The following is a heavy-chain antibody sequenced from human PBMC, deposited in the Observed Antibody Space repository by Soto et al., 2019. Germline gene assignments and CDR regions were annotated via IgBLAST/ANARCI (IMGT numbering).Heavy chain of an antibody. CDR2: ISAYNGNT. CDR3: ARDRGVAPPVAGNTHYYYYMDV. CDR1: GYSFTNYG. V-gene: IGHV1-18*01. D-gene: IGHD6-19*01. Sequence: QDQLVQSGVEVKKPGASVKVSCKASGYSFTNYGITWVRQAPGQGFEWMGWISAYNGNTNYAQKFQGRVTLTTDASASTAYLEVRSLSSDDTAVYYCARDRGVAPPVAGNTHYYYYMDVWGKGTTVTVSS. J-gene: IGHJ6*03.